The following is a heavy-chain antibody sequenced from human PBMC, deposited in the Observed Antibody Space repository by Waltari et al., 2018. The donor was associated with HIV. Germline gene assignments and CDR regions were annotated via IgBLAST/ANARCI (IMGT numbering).Heavy chain of an antibody. D-gene: IGHD3-16*01. V-gene: IGHV1-69*01. Sequence: QVQLTQSGAEVKKPGSSLKLSCKASGSTFKNFVISWLRQAPGQGLDWMGGFLPIFGSAKFSQKFQDRVTINADESSTTAYLELRSLRSEDTATYYCARSPGTWGTVPFYWGQGTLVAVSS. CDR2: FLPIFGSA. J-gene: IGHJ4*02. CDR3: ARSPGTWGTVPFY. CDR1: GSTFKNFV.